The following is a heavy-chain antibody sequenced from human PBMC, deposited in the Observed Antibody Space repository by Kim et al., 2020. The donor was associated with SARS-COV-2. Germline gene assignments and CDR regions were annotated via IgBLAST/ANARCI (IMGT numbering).Heavy chain of an antibody. J-gene: IGHJ6*02. CDR3: ARMFSVAYRGYYYYGRDV. V-gene: IGHV3-74*01. D-gene: IGHD3-10*02. CDR1: GFSFDNYW. Sequence: GGSLRLSCAASGFSFDNYWMHWVRQTPEKGLVWVSRIDSDGSTTTYAGSVKGRFTISRDNANNTLHLQMTTLRGEDTGVYYCARMFSVAYRGYYYYGRDVWGHGTPVTVSS. CDR2: IDSDGSTT.